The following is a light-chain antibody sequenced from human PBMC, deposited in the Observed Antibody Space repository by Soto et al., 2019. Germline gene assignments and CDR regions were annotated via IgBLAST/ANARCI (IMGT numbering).Light chain of an antibody. CDR2: DAY. CDR1: QYISSW. V-gene: IGKV1-5*01. CDR3: QQYHRYSLT. Sequence: DIQMTQSPSTLSASVGDRVTITCRASQYISSWLAWYQQRPGKAPKLLIYDAYKLEGGVPSRFSGSGSGTEFSLTISGLQPDDFATYCCQQYHRYSLTFGGGTTVEIK. J-gene: IGKJ4*01.